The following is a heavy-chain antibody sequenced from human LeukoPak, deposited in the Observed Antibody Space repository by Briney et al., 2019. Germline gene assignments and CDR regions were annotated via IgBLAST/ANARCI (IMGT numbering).Heavy chain of an antibody. J-gene: IGHJ4*02. CDR2: IYPGDSDT. CDR1: GYSFTSYW. Sequence: GESLKISCKGSGYSFTSYWIGWVRQMPGKGLEWMGIIYPGDSDTRYSQSFQGQVTISADKSISTAYLQWSSLKASDTAMYYCARQYCSGGSCYFIDYWGQGTLVTVSS. V-gene: IGHV5-51*01. CDR3: ARQYCSGGSCYFIDY. D-gene: IGHD2-15*01.